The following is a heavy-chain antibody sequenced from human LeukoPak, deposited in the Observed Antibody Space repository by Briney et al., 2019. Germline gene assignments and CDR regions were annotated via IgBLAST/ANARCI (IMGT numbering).Heavy chain of an antibody. V-gene: IGHV4-4*02. Sequence: SETLSLTCAVSGDSITSHNWWSWVRQSPAKGLEWIGEIYHSGTTNYSPPLKSRVTISVDKSKNQLSLTLTSVTAADTAVYFCASCLFDYYYFDQWGQGTLVTVSS. J-gene: IGHJ4*02. D-gene: IGHD3-10*01. CDR3: ASCLFDYYYFDQ. CDR2: IYHSGTT. CDR1: GDSITSHNW.